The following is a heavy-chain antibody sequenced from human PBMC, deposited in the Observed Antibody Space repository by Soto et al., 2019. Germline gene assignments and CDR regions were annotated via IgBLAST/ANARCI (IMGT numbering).Heavy chain of an antibody. CDR1: GGSFSAYY. V-gene: IGHV4-34*01. J-gene: IGHJ5*02. CDR2: IDHSGSA. CDR3: ARAVSGYTGYDYNWFDP. D-gene: IGHD5-12*01. Sequence: TLSLTCAVYGGSFSAYYWTWIRQPPGKGLEWIGEIDHSGSARYNSSLESRVTISVDTSKNQFSLKLNSVTAADTAVYYCARAVSGYTGYDYNWFDPWGQGTLVTVSS.